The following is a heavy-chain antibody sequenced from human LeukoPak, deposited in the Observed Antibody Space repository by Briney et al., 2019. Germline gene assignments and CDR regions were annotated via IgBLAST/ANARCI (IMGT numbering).Heavy chain of an antibody. CDR3: ARGNDGFLKGFDY. CDR1: GGSISSSSYY. CDR2: IYYSGST. V-gene: IGHV4-39*01. D-gene: IGHD5-24*01. J-gene: IGHJ4*02. Sequence: SETLSLTCTVSGGSISSSSYYWGWIRQPPGKGLEWIGSIYYSGSTYYNPSLKSRVTISVDTSKNQFSLKLSSVTAADTAVYYCARGNDGFLKGFDYWGQGTLVTVSS.